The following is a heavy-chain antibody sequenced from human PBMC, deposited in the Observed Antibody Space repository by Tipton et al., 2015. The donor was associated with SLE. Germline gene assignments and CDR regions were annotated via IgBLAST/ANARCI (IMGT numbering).Heavy chain of an antibody. V-gene: IGHV4-4*07. Sequence: TLSLTCTVSGGSISSYYWSWIRQPAGKGLEWIGRIYTSGSTNYNPSLKSRVTISVDTSKNQFSLKLSSVTAADTAVYYCARSRDGYNWYFDLWGRGTLVTVSS. D-gene: IGHD5-24*01. CDR3: ARSRDGYNWYFDL. CDR1: GGSISSYY. CDR2: IYTSGST. J-gene: IGHJ2*01.